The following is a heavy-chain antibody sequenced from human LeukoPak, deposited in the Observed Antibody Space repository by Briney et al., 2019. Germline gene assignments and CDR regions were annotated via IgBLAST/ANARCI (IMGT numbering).Heavy chain of an antibody. Sequence: SETLSLTCTVSGGSISSYYWSWLRQPAGKGLEWIGRISTSGTTIYNPSLKSRVTMSVDTSKNQFSLKLTSVTAADTAVYYCARGATINSLIFDYWGLGTLVTVSS. V-gene: IGHV4-4*07. J-gene: IGHJ4*02. CDR2: ISTSGTT. CDR1: GGSISSYY. D-gene: IGHD1-26*01. CDR3: ARGATINSLIFDY.